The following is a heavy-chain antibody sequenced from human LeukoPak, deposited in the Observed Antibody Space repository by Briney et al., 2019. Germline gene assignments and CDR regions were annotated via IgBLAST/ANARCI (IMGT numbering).Heavy chain of an antibody. V-gene: IGHV3-74*03. CDR2: LKNDGRGT. J-gene: IGHJ4*01. CDR1: GFNLSAYY. D-gene: IGHD4-23*01. CDR3: ARTTLETQYFDR. Sequence: GGSLRLSCAASGFNLSAYYMDWVRQGPGRGLVWVSRLKNDGRGTKCADSVKGRFTISRDDAKNILYLQMTSLTVEDAAVYYCARTTLETQYFDRWGQEPWSLSPQ.